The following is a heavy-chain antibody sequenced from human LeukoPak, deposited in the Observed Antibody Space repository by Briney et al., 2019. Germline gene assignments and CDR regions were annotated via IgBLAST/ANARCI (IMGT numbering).Heavy chain of an antibody. CDR2: IWYDGSNK. Sequence: GGSLRLSCAASGFTFSSYGMHWVRQAPGKELEWVAVIWYDGSNKYYADSVKGRFTISRDNSKNTLYLQVNSLRAEDTAVYYCAKETFIAAANNWFDPWGQGTLVTVSS. CDR1: GFTFSSYG. J-gene: IGHJ5*02. D-gene: IGHD6-13*01. V-gene: IGHV3-33*06. CDR3: AKETFIAAANNWFDP.